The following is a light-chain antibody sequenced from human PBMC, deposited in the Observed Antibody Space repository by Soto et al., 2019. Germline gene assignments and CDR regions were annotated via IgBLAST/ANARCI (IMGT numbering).Light chain of an antibody. V-gene: IGKV1-39*01. CDR3: QQSYNTPRT. J-gene: IGKJ1*01. CDR1: QNISKY. CDR2: AAS. Sequence: DIQMTQSPSSLSASVGDRVTITCRASQNISKYLNWYQQKLGKAPKLLIYAASSLQSGVPSRFSGSGSGTDFTLTISSLQPEDFATYYCQQSYNTPRTFGQGTKVDI.